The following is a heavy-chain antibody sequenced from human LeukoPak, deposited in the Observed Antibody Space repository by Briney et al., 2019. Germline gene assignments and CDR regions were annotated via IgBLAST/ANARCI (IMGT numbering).Heavy chain of an antibody. CDR2: MYHSGST. D-gene: IGHD1-26*01. CDR3: ARKAYSGSSWYFDY. CDR1: GGSMSDYY. V-gene: IGHV4-59*04. J-gene: IGHJ4*02. Sequence: PSETLPLTCTVSGGSMSDYYWSWIRQPAGKGLEWIGSMYHSGSTYYNPSLKSRVTISVDTSKNLFSLKLSSVTAADTAVYYCARKAYSGSSWYFDYWGQGTLVTVSS.